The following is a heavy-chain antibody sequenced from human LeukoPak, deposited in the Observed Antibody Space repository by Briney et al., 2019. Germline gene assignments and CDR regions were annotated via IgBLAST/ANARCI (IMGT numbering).Heavy chain of an antibody. D-gene: IGHD2-2*01. Sequence: GRSLRLSCAASGFTFSSYGMHWVRQAPGKGLEWVAVISYDGSNKYYADSVKGRFTISRGNSKNTLYLQMNSLRAEDTAVYYCAKGGYCSSTSCKDAFDIWGQGTMVTVSS. J-gene: IGHJ3*02. CDR3: AKGGYCSSTSCKDAFDI. CDR2: ISYDGSNK. CDR1: GFTFSSYG. V-gene: IGHV3-30*18.